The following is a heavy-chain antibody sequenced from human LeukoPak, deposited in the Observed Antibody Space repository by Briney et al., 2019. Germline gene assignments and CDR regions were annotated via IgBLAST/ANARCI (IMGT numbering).Heavy chain of an antibody. CDR3: ARDNWGSFDY. J-gene: IGHJ4*02. CDR2: MSSNGSYK. CDR1: GFTFSAYW. D-gene: IGHD7-27*01. V-gene: IGHV3-74*01. Sequence: PGGSLRLSCVGSGFTFSAYWVGWVRQAPGQGLEYVSHMSSNGSYKVYADSVKGRFTISRENAKKTVYLQMNSLRAEDTAVYYCARDNWGSFDYWGQGVLITVSS.